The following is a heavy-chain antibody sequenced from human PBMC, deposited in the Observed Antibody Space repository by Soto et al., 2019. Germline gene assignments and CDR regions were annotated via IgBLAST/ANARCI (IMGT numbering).Heavy chain of an antibody. D-gene: IGHD2-8*02. CDR1: GGSFSDYD. V-gene: IGHV4-34*01. J-gene: IGHJ4*02. CDR3: ARDKITGLLDY. CDR2: INHSGSS. Sequence: SETLSLTCAVYGGSFSDYDWTWIRQPPGTGLEWIGEINHSGSSNYNPSLKSRVTISVDTSKNQFSLKLTSVTAADTAVYYCARDKITGLLDYWGQGTLVTVSS.